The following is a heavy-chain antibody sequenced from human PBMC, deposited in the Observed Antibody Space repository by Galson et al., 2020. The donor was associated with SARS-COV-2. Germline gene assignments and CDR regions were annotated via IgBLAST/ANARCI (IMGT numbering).Heavy chain of an antibody. CDR2: ISKNGDNT. CDR1: GFTFSAYG. V-gene: IGHV3-64D*06. J-gene: IGHJ3*01. Sequence: GGSLRLSCSASGFTFSAYGMHWVRQAPGKGLEYVSGISKNGDNTYYADSVKGRFTISRDNSKNTLYFQMSSLRSDDTAVYYCVGDAFDLWGQGTMVTVSS. CDR3: VGDAFDL.